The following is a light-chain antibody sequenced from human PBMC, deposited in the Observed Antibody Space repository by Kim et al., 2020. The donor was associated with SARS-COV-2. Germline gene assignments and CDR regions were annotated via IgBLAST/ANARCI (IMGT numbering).Light chain of an antibody. CDR3: SSYTGTTWV. CDR2: DVS. CDR1: SDEY. Sequence: QSVLTQPASVSGSPGQSITISCTGASDEYVSWYQQHPGKAPKLMIYDVSNRPSGVSWRFSGSKSGNTASLTISGLQAGDEADYYCSSYTGTTWVFGGGTQLTVL. V-gene: IGLV2-14*03. J-gene: IGLJ3*02.